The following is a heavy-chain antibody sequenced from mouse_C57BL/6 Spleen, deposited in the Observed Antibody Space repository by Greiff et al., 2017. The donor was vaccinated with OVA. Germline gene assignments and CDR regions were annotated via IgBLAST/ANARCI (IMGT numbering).Heavy chain of an antibody. CDR1: GYAFSSYW. J-gene: IGHJ3*01. CDR2: IYPGDGDT. D-gene: IGHD2-5*01. CDR3: ARSVSNYPSY. Sequence: QVQLQQSGAELVKPGASVKISCKASGYAFSSYWMNWVKQRPGKGLEWIGQIYPGDGDTNYKGKFKGKATLTADKSSSTAYMQLRSLTSEDSAVYFCARSVSNYPSYWGQGTLVTVSA. V-gene: IGHV1-80*01.